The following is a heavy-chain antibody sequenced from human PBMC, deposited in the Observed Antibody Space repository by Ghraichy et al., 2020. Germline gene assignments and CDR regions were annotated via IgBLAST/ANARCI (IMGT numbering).Heavy chain of an antibody. CDR1: GGSISSYY. Sequence: ETLSLTCTVSGGSISSYYWSWIRQPPGKGLEWIGYIDYTGSTNYNSSFKSRVTILVDTSKNQFSLKLSSMTAADTAVYYCARDSGGYDGYQIWGQGTMVTVSS. CDR3: ARDSGGYDGYQI. D-gene: IGHD5-12*01. V-gene: IGHV4-59*01. J-gene: IGHJ3*02. CDR2: IDYTGST.